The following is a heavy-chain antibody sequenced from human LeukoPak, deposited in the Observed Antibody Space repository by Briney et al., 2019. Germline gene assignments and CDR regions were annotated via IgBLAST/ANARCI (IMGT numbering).Heavy chain of an antibody. CDR2: ISAYNGNT. CDR1: GYTFTSYG. CDR3: ARVFPLYSSSSNVGWFDP. Sequence: GASVKVSCKASGYTFTSYGISWVRQAPGQGLEWMGWISAYNGNTNYAQKLQGRVTTTTDTSTSTAYMELRSLRSDDTAVYYCARVFPLYSSSSNVGWFDPWGQGTLVTVSS. J-gene: IGHJ5*02. D-gene: IGHD6-13*01. V-gene: IGHV1-18*01.